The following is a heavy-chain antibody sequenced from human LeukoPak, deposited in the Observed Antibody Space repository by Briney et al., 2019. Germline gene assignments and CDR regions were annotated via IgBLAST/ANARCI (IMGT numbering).Heavy chain of an antibody. CDR1: GFTFSTYY. CDR3: ASDKSKGSSSGSLFDY. Sequence: GGSLRLSCAASGFTFSTYYMSWVRQAPGKGLEWVANIKQDGSDKFYADSVKGRFTISRDNAKNSLYLQMDSLRAEDTAVYYCASDKSKGSSSGSLFDYWGQGTLVTVSS. J-gene: IGHJ4*02. CDR2: IKQDGSDK. V-gene: IGHV3-7*01. D-gene: IGHD5-18*01.